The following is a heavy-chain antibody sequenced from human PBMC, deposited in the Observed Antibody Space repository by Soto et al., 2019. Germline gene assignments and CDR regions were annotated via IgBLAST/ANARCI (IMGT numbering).Heavy chain of an antibody. D-gene: IGHD3-22*01. CDR2: INHSGST. Sequence: LSLTCAVYGGSFSGYYWSWIRQPPGKGLEWIGEINHSGSTNYNPSLKSRVTISVDTSKNQFSLKLSSVTAADTAVYYCARVVVVITYNWFDPWGQGTLVTVSS. V-gene: IGHV4-34*01. J-gene: IGHJ5*02. CDR3: ARVVVVITYNWFDP. CDR1: GGSFSGYY.